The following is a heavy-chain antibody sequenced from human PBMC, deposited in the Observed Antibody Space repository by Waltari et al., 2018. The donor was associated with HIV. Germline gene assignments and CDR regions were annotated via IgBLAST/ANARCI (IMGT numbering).Heavy chain of an antibody. CDR2: SNSDGSST. J-gene: IGHJ4*02. CDR3: ARSLYYDSPLLFDY. CDR1: GFTFSSYW. D-gene: IGHD3-22*01. Sequence: EVQLVESGGGLVQPGGSLRLSCAASGFTFSSYWMHWVRQAPGKGLVWVSRSNSDGSSTSYAGSVKGRFTISRDNAKNTLYLQMNSLRAEDTAVYYCARSLYYDSPLLFDYWGQGTLVTVSS. V-gene: IGHV3-74*01.